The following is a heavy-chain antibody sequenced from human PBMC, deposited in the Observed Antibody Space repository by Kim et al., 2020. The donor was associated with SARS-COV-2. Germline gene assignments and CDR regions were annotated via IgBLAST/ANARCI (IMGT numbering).Heavy chain of an antibody. CDR1: GFTFSSYG. D-gene: IGHD1-26*01. V-gene: IGHV3-33*05. Sequence: GGSLRLSCAASGFTFSSYGMHWVRQAPGKGLEWVAVISYEGSNNYYADSVKGRFTISRDNDSNTMYLQLKSLRAEDTAAYSCARDRDASASTRGHFDYWG. CDR3: ARDRDASASTRGHFDY. CDR2: ISYEGSNN. J-gene: IGHJ4*01.